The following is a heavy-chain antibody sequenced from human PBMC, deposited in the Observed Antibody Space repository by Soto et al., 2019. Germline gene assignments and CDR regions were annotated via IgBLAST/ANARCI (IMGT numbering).Heavy chain of an antibody. CDR2: ISGYGGST. Sequence: EVQLLESGGGLVQPGGSLTVSCAASGFTFGAYPMSWVRLAPGKGLEWVSTISGYGGSTYYPDSLKGRFIISRDNSKNPLYLQINTFLSADPAIYFCSKQRTAVTTSFDYCGLGTLVTVSS. CDR3: SKQRTAVTTSFDY. D-gene: IGHD4-17*01. J-gene: IGHJ4*02. CDR1: GFTFGAYP. V-gene: IGHV3-23*01.